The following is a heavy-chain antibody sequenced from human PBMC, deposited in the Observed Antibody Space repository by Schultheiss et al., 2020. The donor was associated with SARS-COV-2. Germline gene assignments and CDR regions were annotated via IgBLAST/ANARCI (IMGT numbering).Heavy chain of an antibody. Sequence: GESLKISCAASGFTFSDYYMSWIRQAPGKGLEWVANINQDGSERYYVDSVKGRFTISRDNAKNSLYLQMNSLRVEDTAVYYCARDGSGNVPFDIWGQGTRVTVSS. V-gene: IGHV3-7*01. CDR2: INQDGSER. J-gene: IGHJ3*02. CDR3: ARDGSGNVPFDI. D-gene: IGHD1-26*01. CDR1: GFTFSDYY.